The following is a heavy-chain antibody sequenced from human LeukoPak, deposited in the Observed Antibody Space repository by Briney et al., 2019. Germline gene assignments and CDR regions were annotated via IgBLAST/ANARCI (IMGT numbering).Heavy chain of an antibody. CDR2: IGSADKT. V-gene: IGHV3-23*01. D-gene: IGHD3-10*02. CDR1: GFDFSIHA. Sequence: GGSLRLSCAASGFDFSIHAMSWVRQAPGKGLEWVSTIGSADKTYYADSVKGRFTISRDDSKNKLYLQMSSLTVEDTALYFCAKDYVNRNGVYDPFDMWGQGTRVTVSS. CDR3: AKDYVNRNGVYDPFDM. J-gene: IGHJ3*02.